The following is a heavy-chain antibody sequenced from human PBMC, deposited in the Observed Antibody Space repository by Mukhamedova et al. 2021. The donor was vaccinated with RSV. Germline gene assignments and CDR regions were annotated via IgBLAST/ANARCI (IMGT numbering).Heavy chain of an antibody. D-gene: IGHD1-14*01. CDR2: ISGSGTNT. J-gene: IGHJ3*02. Sequence: GLEWVSVISGSGTNTKYAESVKGRLTISRDNSRNTLYLQMHSQRAEDTAIYYCVKGPGTGVDGFDIWGQGTMVTVSS. CDR3: VKGPGTGVDGFDI. V-gene: IGHV3-23*01.